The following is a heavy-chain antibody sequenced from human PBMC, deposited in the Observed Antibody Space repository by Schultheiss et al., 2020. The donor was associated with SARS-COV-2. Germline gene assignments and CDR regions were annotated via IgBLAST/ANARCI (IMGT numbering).Heavy chain of an antibody. V-gene: IGHV1-18*04. Sequence: ASVKVSCKASGYTFTSYGISWVRQAPGQGLEWMGWISVSNGNTNYAQNFQGRVSMTTDTSTNTAYMELRSLRSDDTAVYYCARLPAYYYDSSAYEVDPWGQGTLVTVSS. CDR2: ISVSNGNT. CDR1: GYTFTSYG. D-gene: IGHD3-22*01. J-gene: IGHJ5*02. CDR3: ARLPAYYYDSSAYEVDP.